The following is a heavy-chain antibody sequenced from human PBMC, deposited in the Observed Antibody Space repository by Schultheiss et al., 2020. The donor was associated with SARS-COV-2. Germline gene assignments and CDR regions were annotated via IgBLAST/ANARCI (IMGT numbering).Heavy chain of an antibody. CDR1: GFTVSSNY. V-gene: IGHV3-11*01. CDR2: ISSSGSTI. CDR3: ARYGSSWYSGSYFDY. D-gene: IGHD1-26*01. J-gene: IGHJ4*02. Sequence: GGSLRLSCAASGFTVSSNYMSWVRQAPGKGLEWVSYISSSGSTIYYAGSVKGRFTISRDNAKNSLYLQMNSLRTEDTAVYYCARYGSSWYSGSYFDYWGQGSLVTGSS.